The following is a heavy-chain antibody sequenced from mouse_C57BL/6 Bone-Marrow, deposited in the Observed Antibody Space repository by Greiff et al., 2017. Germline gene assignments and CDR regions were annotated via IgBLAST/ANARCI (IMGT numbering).Heavy chain of an antibody. D-gene: IGHD3-2*02. V-gene: IGHV1-81*01. CDR2: NYPRSGNT. CDR1: GYTVTSRG. CDR3: ARLRLRLGFAY. Sequence: QVQLQPSAAELPRSEASGKLFSSSSGYTVTSRGVSCVEQRTGHGLECIGANYPRSGNTNYKEKFKGKATLTADKSSSTAYMELRSLTCGVSAVYFCARLRLRLGFAYWGQGTLVTVSA. J-gene: IGHJ3*01.